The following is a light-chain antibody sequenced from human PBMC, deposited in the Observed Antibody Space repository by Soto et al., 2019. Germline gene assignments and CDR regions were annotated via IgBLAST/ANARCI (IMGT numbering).Light chain of an antibody. Sequence: EIVLTQSPATLSLSPGERATLSCRASQSVSSYLAWYQQKPGQAPRLLIYDASNRATDIPARFSGCGSGTVFTLTISSLEPEDFAVYYGQQRSNWPPLTFGGGTKVEIK. CDR2: DAS. CDR1: QSVSSY. V-gene: IGKV3-11*01. CDR3: QQRSNWPPLT. J-gene: IGKJ4*01.